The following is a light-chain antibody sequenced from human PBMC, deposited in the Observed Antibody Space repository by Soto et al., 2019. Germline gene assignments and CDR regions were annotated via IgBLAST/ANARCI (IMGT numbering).Light chain of an antibody. V-gene: IGLV2-14*03. CDR2: DVT. CDR1: PSDVGVYDY. CDR3: SSYTSSSTLL. Sequence: QSALTQPASVSGSPGQSITISCTGTPSDVGVYDYVSWYQQHPGKAPKLIIYDVTKWPSGVSNRFSGSKSGITASLTISGLQAEDESDYYCSSYTSSSTLLFGGGTKVTVL. J-gene: IGLJ2*01.